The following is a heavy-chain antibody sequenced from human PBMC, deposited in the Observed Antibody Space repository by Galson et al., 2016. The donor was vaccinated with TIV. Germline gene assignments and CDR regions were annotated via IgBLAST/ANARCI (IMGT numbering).Heavy chain of an antibody. CDR1: GFAFSAYA. D-gene: IGHD3-16*01. J-gene: IGHJ5*01. CDR3: AKGRSWDFGGWFDS. Sequence: SLRLSCAASGFAFSAYAMHWVRQAPGKGLEWVSLIIGNGGHTYYSASVKGRFTISRDNSKNKMYLQMKSPRAEDTAVYYCAKGRSWDFGGWFDSWGQGTLVTVSS. V-gene: IGHV3-23*01. CDR2: IIGNGGHT.